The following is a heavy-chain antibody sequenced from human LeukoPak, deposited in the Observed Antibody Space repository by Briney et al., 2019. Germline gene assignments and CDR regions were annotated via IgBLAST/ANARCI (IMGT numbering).Heavy chain of an antibody. CDR2: IYFSGST. V-gene: IGHV4-39*06. J-gene: IGHJ5*02. Sequence: SETLSLTCTVSGGSISSSSYYWGRIRQAPGKGQAWIGCIYFSGSTYYNASLKSRVTISVDTSKNQITLKLTSVTAADTAVYDCARDHRHEVWFDPWGQGTLVTVSS. CDR3: ARDHRHEVWFDP. CDR1: GGSISSSSYY.